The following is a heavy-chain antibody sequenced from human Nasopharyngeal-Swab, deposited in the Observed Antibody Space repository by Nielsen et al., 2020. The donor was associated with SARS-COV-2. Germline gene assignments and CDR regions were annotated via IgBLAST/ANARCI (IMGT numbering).Heavy chain of an antibody. CDR2: INPFNGDT. J-gene: IGHJ6*02. D-gene: IGHD3-3*01. CDR3: ARDQDDFWSANLKGGMVV. Sequence: ASVKVSCKASESTFTSHAMHWVRQVPGQSLEWMGWINPFNGDTHYSQKFQGRVTITRDTSASTTYMELSGLRSEDTAVYYCARDQDDFWSANLKGGMVVWGQGTTVTVSS. CDR1: ESTFTSHA. V-gene: IGHV1-3*01.